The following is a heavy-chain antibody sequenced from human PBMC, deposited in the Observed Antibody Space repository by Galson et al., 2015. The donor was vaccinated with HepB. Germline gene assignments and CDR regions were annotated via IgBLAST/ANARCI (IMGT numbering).Heavy chain of an antibody. D-gene: IGHD2-2*01. J-gene: IGHJ4*02. V-gene: IGHV5-51*01. CDR3: ARRAYCSNSSCRHFDY. CDR1: EFSFTNYL. CDR2: IYPGDSDT. Sequence: QSGAEVKKPGESLKISCKGFEFSFTNYLIGWVRQMPGKGLEWMGIIYPGDSDTRYSPSFQGQVTISADESISTAYLQWSGLKASDTAMYYCARRAYCSNSSCRHFDYWGQGTLVTVSS.